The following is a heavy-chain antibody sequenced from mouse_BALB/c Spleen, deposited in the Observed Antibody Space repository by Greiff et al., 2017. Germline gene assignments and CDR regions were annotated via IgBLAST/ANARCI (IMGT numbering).Heavy chain of an antibody. J-gene: IGHJ3*01. CDR3: ARSPATNWDAAWFAY. D-gene: IGHD4-1*01. CDR1: GFTFSDYY. V-gene: IGHV5-4*02. Sequence: EVKVVESGGGLVKPGGSLKLSCAASGFTFSDYYMYWVRQTPEKRLEWVATISDGGSYTYYPDSVKGRFTISRDNAKNNLYLQMSSLKSEDTAMYYCARSPATNWDAAWFAYWGQGTLVTVSA. CDR2: ISDGGSYT.